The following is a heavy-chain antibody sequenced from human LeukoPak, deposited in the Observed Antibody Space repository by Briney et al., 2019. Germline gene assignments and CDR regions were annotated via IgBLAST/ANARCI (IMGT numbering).Heavy chain of an antibody. CDR1: GFTFDDYA. J-gene: IGHJ3*02. CDR3: ARGLGYCSSTSCYGAFDI. D-gene: IGHD2-2*01. V-gene: IGHV3-9*01. CDR2: ISWNSGSI. Sequence: PGRSLRLSCAASGFTFDDYAMHWVRQAPGKGLEWVSGISWNSGSIGYADSVKGRFTISRDNAKNSLYLQMNSLRAEDTALYYCARGLGYCSSTSCYGAFDIWGQGTMVTVSS.